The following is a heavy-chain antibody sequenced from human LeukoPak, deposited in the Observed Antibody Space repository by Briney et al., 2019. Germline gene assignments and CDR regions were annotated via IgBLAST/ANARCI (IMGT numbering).Heavy chain of an antibody. CDR2: ISGSGGST. V-gene: IGHV3-23*01. D-gene: IGHD3-16*02. CDR3: AKAVTFGGVIVIRLYYFDY. CDR1: GFTFSSYA. J-gene: IGHJ4*02. Sequence: GGSLRLSCAASGFTFSSYAMSWVRQAPGKGLEWVSAISGSGGSTYYADSVKDRFTISRDNSKNTLYLQMNSLRAEDTAVYYCAKAVTFGGVIVIRLYYFDYWGQGTLVTVSS.